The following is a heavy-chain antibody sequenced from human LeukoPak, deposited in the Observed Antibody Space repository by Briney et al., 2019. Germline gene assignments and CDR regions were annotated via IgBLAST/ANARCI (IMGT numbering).Heavy chain of an antibody. V-gene: IGHV3-48*01. Sequence: GGSLRLSCAASGFTFSSYSMNWVRQAPGKGLEWVSYISSSSSTIYYADSVKGRFTISRDNAKNSLYLQMNSLRAEDTAVYYCAKDIMYSSSSGGFDYWGQGTLVTVSS. J-gene: IGHJ4*02. CDR2: ISSSSSTI. D-gene: IGHD6-6*01. CDR1: GFTFSSYS. CDR3: AKDIMYSSSSGGFDY.